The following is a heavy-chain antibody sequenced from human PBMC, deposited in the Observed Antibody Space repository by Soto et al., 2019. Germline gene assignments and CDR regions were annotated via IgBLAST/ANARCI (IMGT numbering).Heavy chain of an antibody. CDR2: MNPNSGNT. D-gene: IGHD5-12*01. V-gene: IGHV1-8*01. J-gene: IGHJ6*03. Sequence: ASVKVSCKASGYAFTSYDINWVRQATGQGLEWMGWMNPNSGNTGYAQKFQDRVTMTRNTSISTAYMELSSLRSEDTAVYYCARVFGDSGYDLSYYYYMDVWGKGTTVTVSS. CDR1: GYAFTSYD. CDR3: ARVFGDSGYDLSYYYYMDV.